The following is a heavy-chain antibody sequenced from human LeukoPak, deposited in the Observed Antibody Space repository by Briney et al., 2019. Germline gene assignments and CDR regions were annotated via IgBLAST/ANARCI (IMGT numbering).Heavy chain of an antibody. CDR2: IYTSGST. Sequence: SETLSLTCTVSGGSISSYYWSWIRQPAGKGLGWIGRIYTSGSTNYNPSLKSRVTMSVDTSKNQFSLKLSSVTAADTAVYYCAREGYCSSTSCYGNWFDPWGQGTLVTVSS. V-gene: IGHV4-4*07. J-gene: IGHJ5*02. CDR3: AREGYCSSTSCYGNWFDP. CDR1: GGSISSYY. D-gene: IGHD2-2*01.